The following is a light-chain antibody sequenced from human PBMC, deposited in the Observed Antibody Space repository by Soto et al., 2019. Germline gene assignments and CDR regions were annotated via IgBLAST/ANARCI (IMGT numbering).Light chain of an antibody. CDR3: QQYYSYPFA. CDR1: QSVSSY. Sequence: AIRMTQSPSSFSASTGDRVTLTCRASQSVSSYLAWYQQKPGKAPKLLIYAASTLQSGVPSRFSGSGSGTDFTLTITSLQSEDFANYYCQQYYSYPFAFGPGTKVDI. CDR2: AAS. J-gene: IGKJ3*01. V-gene: IGKV1-8*01.